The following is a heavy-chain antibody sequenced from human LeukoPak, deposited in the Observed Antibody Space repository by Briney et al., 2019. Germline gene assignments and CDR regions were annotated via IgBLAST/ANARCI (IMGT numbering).Heavy chain of an antibody. CDR3: ARVFSSSWYDDAFDI. CDR1: GYTFTSYG. CDR2: ISAYNGNT. V-gene: IGHV1-18*01. D-gene: IGHD6-13*01. J-gene: IGHJ3*02. Sequence: ASVKVSCKASGYTFTSYGISWVRQAPGQGLEWMGWISAYNGNTNYAQKLQGRVTMTTDTSTSTAYMELRSLRSDDTAVYYCARVFSSSWYDDAFDIWGQGTMVTVSS.